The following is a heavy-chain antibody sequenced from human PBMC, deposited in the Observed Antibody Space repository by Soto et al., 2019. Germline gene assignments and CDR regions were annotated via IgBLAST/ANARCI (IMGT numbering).Heavy chain of an antibody. Sequence: KPSETLSLTCAVSGGSISSSNWWSWVRQPPGKGLEWIGEIYHSGRTNYNPSLKSRVTISVDKSKNQFSLKLSSVTAADTAVYYCARSYYYGSGSYRVVYYYYGMDVWGQGTTVTVSS. CDR3: ARSYYYGSGSYRVVYYYYGMDV. V-gene: IGHV4-4*02. CDR1: GGSISSSNW. D-gene: IGHD3-10*01. CDR2: IYHSGRT. J-gene: IGHJ6*02.